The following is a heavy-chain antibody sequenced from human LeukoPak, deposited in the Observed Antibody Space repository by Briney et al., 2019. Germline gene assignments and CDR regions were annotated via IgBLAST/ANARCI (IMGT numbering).Heavy chain of an antibody. CDR2: ISGSGGST. D-gene: IGHD3-9*01. CDR1: GFTFSGYA. Sequence: GGSLRLSCAASGFTFSGYAMSWVRQAPGKGLEWVSSISGSGGSTYYPDSVKGRFTISRDNSKNTLYLEMNSLRAEDTALYYCAKVHSNYEIYQFDYWGQGTLVTVSS. CDR3: AKVHSNYEIYQFDY. J-gene: IGHJ4*02. V-gene: IGHV3-23*01.